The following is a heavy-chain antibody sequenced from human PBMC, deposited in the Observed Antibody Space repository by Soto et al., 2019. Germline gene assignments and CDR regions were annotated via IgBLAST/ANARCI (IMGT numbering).Heavy chain of an antibody. V-gene: IGHV4-31*03. CDR3: ARVPMVRGAIFDY. J-gene: IGHJ4*02. CDR2: IYYSGST. Sequence: SETLSLTFTVSVGSISSGGYYWSWIRPHPGKGLEWIGYIYYSGSTYYNPSLKSRVTISVDTSKNQFSLKLSSVTAADTAVYYCARVPMVRGAIFDYWGQGTLVTVSS. CDR1: VGSISSGGYY. D-gene: IGHD3-10*01.